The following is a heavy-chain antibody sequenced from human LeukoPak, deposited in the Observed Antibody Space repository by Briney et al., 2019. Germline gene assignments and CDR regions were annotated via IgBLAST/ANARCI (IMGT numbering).Heavy chain of an antibody. CDR2: IIPILGIA. CDR1: GGTFSSYT. D-gene: IGHD6-19*01. V-gene: IGHV1-69*02. J-gene: IGHJ4*02. Sequence: ASVKVSCKASGGTFSSYTISWVRQAPGQGLEWMGRIIPILGIANYAQKFQGRVTITADKSTSTAYMELSSLRSEDTAVYYCARADIAVAAPSDYWGQGTLVTDSS. CDR3: ARADIAVAAPSDY.